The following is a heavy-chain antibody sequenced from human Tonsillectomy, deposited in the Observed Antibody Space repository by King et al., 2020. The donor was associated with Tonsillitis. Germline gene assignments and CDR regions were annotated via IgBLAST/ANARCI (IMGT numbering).Heavy chain of an antibody. V-gene: IGHV1-46*01. CDR2: IDTSGGTA. CDR1: GYTLTNHY. J-gene: IGHJ1*01. D-gene: IGHD3/OR15-3a*01. CDR3: ARRDFHAVSPNYLYSLHY. Sequence: QLVQSGAEVKKPGGSVKVSCKASGYTLTNHYIHWVRQAPGQGLEWMGIIDTSGGTAKYAQRFQGRVTVTRDTSTSTLYMELSSLRSEDTAVYYCARRDFHAVSPNYLYSLHYWGQGPPLTVSS.